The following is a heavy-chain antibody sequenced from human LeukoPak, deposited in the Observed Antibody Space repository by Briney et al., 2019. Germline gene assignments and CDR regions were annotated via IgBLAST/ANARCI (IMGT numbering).Heavy chain of an antibody. D-gene: IGHD3-10*01. Sequence: GRSLRLSCAASGFTFDDHAMHWVRQAPGKGLEWVSGISWNSGNIDYADSVKGRFTISRDNAKNSLYLQMNSLRAEGTALYYCTKDRGSGSYVYYNMDVWGQGTTVTVS. CDR2: ISWNSGNI. J-gene: IGHJ6*02. CDR3: TKDRGSGSYVYYNMDV. V-gene: IGHV3-9*01. CDR1: GFTFDDHA.